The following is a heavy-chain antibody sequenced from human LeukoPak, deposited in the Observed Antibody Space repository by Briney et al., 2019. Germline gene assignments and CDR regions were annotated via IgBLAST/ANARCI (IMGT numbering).Heavy chain of an antibody. D-gene: IGHD2-21*01. J-gene: IGHJ4*02. CDR2: ISSGSTYI. V-gene: IGHV3-21*01. CDR1: GFTFSSYS. Sequence: GGSLRLSCTASGFTFSSYSMNWVRQAPGKGLEWVSSISSGSTYIYYADSVKGRFTVSRDNAQNSLYLQMNSLRAEDTAVYYCARDLRAFCGGVCAFHYWGQGTLVTVSS. CDR3: ARDLRAFCGGVCAFHY.